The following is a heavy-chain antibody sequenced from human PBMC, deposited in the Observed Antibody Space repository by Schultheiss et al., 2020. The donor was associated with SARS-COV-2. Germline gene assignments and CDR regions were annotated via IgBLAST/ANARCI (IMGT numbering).Heavy chain of an antibody. CDR2: ISYDGSNK. J-gene: IGHJ6*02. CDR1: GFTFDDYA. Sequence: GGSLRLSCAASGFTFDDYAMHWVRQAPGKGLEWVAVISYDGSNKYYADSVKGRFTISRDNSKNTLYLQMNSLRAEDTAVYYCAKDDYGDYVGHYYGMDVWGQGTTVTVSS. D-gene: IGHD4-17*01. CDR3: AKDDYGDYVGHYYGMDV. V-gene: IGHV3-30-3*01.